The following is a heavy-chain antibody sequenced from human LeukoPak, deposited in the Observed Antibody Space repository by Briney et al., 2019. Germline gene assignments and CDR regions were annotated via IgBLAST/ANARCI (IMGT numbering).Heavy chain of an antibody. CDR3: ARRMTTVTTNWFDP. J-gene: IGHJ5*02. Sequence: SVKVSCKASGGTFSSYAISWVRQAPGQGLEWMGRIIPILGIANYAQKFQGRVTITADKSTGTAYMELSSLRSEDTAVYYCARRMTTVTTNWFDPWGQGTLVTVSS. CDR1: GGTFSSYA. CDR2: IIPILGIA. V-gene: IGHV1-69*04. D-gene: IGHD4-17*01.